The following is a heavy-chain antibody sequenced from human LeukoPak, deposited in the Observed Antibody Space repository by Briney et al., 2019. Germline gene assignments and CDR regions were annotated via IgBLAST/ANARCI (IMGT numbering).Heavy chain of an antibody. V-gene: IGHV3-33*06. J-gene: IGHJ4*02. CDR1: GFTFSSYG. CDR3: AKDTAGNPLSDFDY. Sequence: GGSLRLSCAASGFTFSSYGMHWVRQAPGKGLEWVAVIWYDGSNKYYADSVKGRFTISRDNSKNTLYLQMNSLRAEDTAVYYCAKDTAGNPLSDFDYWGQGTLVTVSS. D-gene: IGHD1-1*01. CDR2: IWYDGSNK.